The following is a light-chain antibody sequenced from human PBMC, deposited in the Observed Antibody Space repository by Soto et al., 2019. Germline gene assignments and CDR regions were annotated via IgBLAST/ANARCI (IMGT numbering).Light chain of an antibody. J-gene: IGKJ4*01. V-gene: IGKV3-20*01. CDR3: HQFSGSVT. CDR2: GAS. CDR1: QSVTSNY. Sequence: PGARATLSCRASQSVTSNYLAWYQQKPGQAPRLLIYGASKRQSGVPARFSGGGSGTDFTLTISSLEPEDFAVYYCHQFSGSVTFGGGTRVDI.